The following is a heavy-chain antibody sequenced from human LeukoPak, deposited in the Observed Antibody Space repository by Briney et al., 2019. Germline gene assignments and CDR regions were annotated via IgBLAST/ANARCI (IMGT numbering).Heavy chain of an antibody. V-gene: IGHV4-31*03. CDR2: IYYSGST. Sequence: PSQTLSLTCTVSGGSISSGGYYWSWIRQHPGKGLEWIGYIYYSGSTNYNPSLKSRVTISVDTSKNQFSLKLSSVTAADTAVYYCARHSYGIAAASDAFDIWGQGTMVTVSS. CDR1: GGSISSGGYY. D-gene: IGHD6-13*01. J-gene: IGHJ3*02. CDR3: ARHSYGIAAASDAFDI.